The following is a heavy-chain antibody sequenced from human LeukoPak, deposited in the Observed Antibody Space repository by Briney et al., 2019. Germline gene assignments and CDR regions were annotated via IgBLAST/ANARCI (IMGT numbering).Heavy chain of an antibody. Sequence: GGSLRLSCAASGFTFSSYAMSWVRQAPGKGLEWVSAISGSGGSTYYADSVKGRFTISRDNAKNSLYLQMNSLRAEDTAVYYCARVSPRHDYGGNSSHYWGQGTLVTVSS. CDR1: GFTFSSYA. CDR3: ARVSPRHDYGGNSSHY. D-gene: IGHD4-23*01. V-gene: IGHV3-23*01. CDR2: ISGSGGST. J-gene: IGHJ4*02.